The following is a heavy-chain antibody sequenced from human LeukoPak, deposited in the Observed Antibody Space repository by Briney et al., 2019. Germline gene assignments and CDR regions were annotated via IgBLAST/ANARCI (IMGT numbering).Heavy chain of an antibody. CDR2: ISSSSSTI. J-gene: IGHJ4*02. CDR3: ARLRGYSYGYADY. V-gene: IGHV3-48*04. Sequence: PGGSLRLSCAVSGFTFSSYSMNWVRRAPGKGLEWVSYISSSSSTIDYADSVKGRFTISRDNAKNSLYLQMNSLSAEDTAVYYCARLRGYSYGYADYWGQGTLVTVSS. D-gene: IGHD5-18*01. CDR1: GFTFSSYS.